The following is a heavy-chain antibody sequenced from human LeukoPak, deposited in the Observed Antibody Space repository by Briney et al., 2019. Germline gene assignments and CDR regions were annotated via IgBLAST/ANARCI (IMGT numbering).Heavy chain of an antibody. V-gene: IGHV4-39*01. CDR2: IYYSGST. CDR1: GGSISSSSYY. J-gene: IGHJ5*02. Sequence: SETLSLTCTVSGGSISSSSYYWGWIRQPPGKGLEWIGSIYYSGSTYYNPSLKSRVTISVDTSKTQFSLTLSSATAADTAVYYCARPKGRGYCSGGSCYSGWFDPWGQGTLVTVSS. D-gene: IGHD2-15*01. CDR3: ARPKGRGYCSGGSCYSGWFDP.